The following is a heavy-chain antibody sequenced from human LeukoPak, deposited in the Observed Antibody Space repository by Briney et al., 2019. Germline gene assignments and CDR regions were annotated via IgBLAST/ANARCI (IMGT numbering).Heavy chain of an antibody. Sequence: ASVKVSCKASGYTFTGYYMHWVRQARGQGLEWMGWINPNSGGTNYAQKFQGRVTMTRDTSISTAYMELSRLRSDDTAVYYCARDPPYSSGWYTGVYYFDYWGQGTLVTVSS. J-gene: IGHJ4*02. V-gene: IGHV1-2*02. CDR3: ARDPPYSSGWYTGVYYFDY. CDR1: GYTFTGYY. CDR2: INPNSGGT. D-gene: IGHD6-19*01.